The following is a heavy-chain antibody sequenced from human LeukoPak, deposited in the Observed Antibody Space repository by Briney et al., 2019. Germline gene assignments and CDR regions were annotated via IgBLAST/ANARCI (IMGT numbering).Heavy chain of an antibody. V-gene: IGHV3-30*03. J-gene: IGHJ4*02. CDR1: GFTFSSYG. D-gene: IGHD6-13*01. CDR2: ISYDESNK. Sequence: GGSLRLSCAASGFTFSSYGMHWVRQAPGKGLEWVAFISYDESNKYYADSVKGRFTISRDNSKSTLFLQMNSLRAEDTAVYYCARVFVGTADYWGQGTLVTVSS. CDR3: ARVFVGTADY.